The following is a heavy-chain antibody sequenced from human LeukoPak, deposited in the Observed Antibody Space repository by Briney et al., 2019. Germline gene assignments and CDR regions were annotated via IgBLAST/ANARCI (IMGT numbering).Heavy chain of an antibody. CDR2: ISGSDSST. CDR1: GFTFSSYG. CDR3: AKSGYNRFDY. Sequence: PGGTLRLSCAASGFTFSSYGMSWVRQAPGKGLEWVSTISGSDSSTHYADSVKGWFTISRDNSKNTLYLQMNSLRADDTAVYYCAKSGYNRFDYWGQGTLVTVSS. J-gene: IGHJ4*02. D-gene: IGHD5-24*01. V-gene: IGHV3-23*01.